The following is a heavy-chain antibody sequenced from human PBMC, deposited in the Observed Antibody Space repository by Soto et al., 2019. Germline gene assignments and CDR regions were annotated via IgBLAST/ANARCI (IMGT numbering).Heavy chain of an antibody. CDR3: ASLLTTFGYCSGGSGWSYGMDV. V-gene: IGHV5-51*01. D-gene: IGHD2-15*01. CDR1: GYRFTNYW. CDR2: IYPGDSDT. Sequence: GESLKISCKGSGYRFTNYWIGWVRQMPGKGLEWMGIIYPGDSDTRYRPSFQGQVTNSADKSISTAYLQWSSLKASDTAMYYCASLLTTFGYCSGGSGWSYGMDVWGQGTTVTVSS. J-gene: IGHJ6*02.